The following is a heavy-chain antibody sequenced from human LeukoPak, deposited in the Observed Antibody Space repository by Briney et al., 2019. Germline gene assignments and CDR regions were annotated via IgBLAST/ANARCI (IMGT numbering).Heavy chain of an antibody. CDR2: IIPIFGTA. Sequence: SVKVSCKASAGTFSSYAISWVRQAPGQGLEWMGGIIPIFGTANYAQKFQGRVTITADESTSTAYMELSSLRSEDTAVYYCARDPSYAGSIAVVPATPPAGFDPWGQGTLVTVSS. CDR3: ARDPSYAGSIAVVPATPPAGFDP. CDR1: AGTFSSYA. D-gene: IGHD2-2*01. V-gene: IGHV1-69*13. J-gene: IGHJ5*02.